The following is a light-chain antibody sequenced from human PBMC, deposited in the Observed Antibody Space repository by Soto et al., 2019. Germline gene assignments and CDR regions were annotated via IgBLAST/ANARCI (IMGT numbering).Light chain of an antibody. J-gene: IGKJ4*01. CDR1: QDIRND. CDR2: AAS. V-gene: IGKV1-17*01. CDR3: LPHNSYPLT. Sequence: DIQMTQSPSSLSASVGDRVTITCRASQDIRNDLGWYQQKPGKAPKRLIYAASRLPSGVPSRFGGRGSGPAFTLTLTTLQPEDFAPCYSLPHNSYPLTFGGGTRVEIK.